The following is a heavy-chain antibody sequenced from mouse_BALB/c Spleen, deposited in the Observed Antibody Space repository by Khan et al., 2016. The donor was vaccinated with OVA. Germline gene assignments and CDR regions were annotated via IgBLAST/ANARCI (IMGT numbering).Heavy chain of an antibody. Sequence: VELVEPGPGLVAPSQSLSITCTVSGFSLTSNGVSWVRQPPGKGLEWLGVIWGDGSINYHSVLKSRLSISKDNSKSQVFLKLNSLQTDDTATYYCAKLRVFYFDYWGQGTTLTVSS. J-gene: IGHJ2*01. CDR3: AKLRVFYFDY. V-gene: IGHV2-3*01. CDR2: IWGDGSI. CDR1: GFSLTSNG.